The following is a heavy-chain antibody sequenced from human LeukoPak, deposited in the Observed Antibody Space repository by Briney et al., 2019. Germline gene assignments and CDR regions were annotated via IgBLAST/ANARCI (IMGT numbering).Heavy chain of an antibody. D-gene: IGHD2-8*01. CDR1: GYSFSDYG. CDR2: ISIYSRDT. CDR3: AREGGVVEGMLYIHHNEEDYYGMDV. J-gene: IGHJ6*02. Sequence: ASVKVSCRASGYSFSDYGITWVRQAPGQGLEWMGWISIYSRDTKYAQKFQGRVTISTDTSTSTVYMEMRRLTSDDTAVYYCAREGGVVEGMLYIHHNEEDYYGMDVWGQGTTVIVSS. V-gene: IGHV1-18*04.